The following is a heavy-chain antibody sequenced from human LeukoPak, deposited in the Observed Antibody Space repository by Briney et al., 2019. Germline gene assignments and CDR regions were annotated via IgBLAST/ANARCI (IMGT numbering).Heavy chain of an antibody. J-gene: IGHJ4*02. CDR1: GFTFSSYG. D-gene: IGHD2-15*01. CDR2: ISYDGRNK. CDR3: AKDLTRYCSGGNCYSADY. Sequence: GGSLRLSCAASGFTFSSYGMHWVRQAPGKGLEWVAVISYDGRNKNYADSVKGRFTISRDNSKNTLYLQINSVRAEDTAVYYCAKDLTRYCSGGNCYSADYWGQGTLVTVSS. V-gene: IGHV3-30*18.